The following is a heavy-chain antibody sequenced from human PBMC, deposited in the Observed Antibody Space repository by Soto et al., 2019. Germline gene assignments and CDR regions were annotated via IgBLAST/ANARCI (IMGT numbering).Heavy chain of an antibody. D-gene: IGHD3-9*01. J-gene: IGHJ6*02. Sequence: SVKVSCKASGGTFSSYAISWVRQAPGQGLEWMGGIIPIFGTANYTQKFQGRVTITADESTSTAYMELSSLRSEDTAVYYCARANYDILTGYLGDYYYYGMDVWGQGTTVTVSS. CDR1: GGTFSSYA. CDR2: IIPIFGTA. V-gene: IGHV1-69*13. CDR3: ARANYDILTGYLGDYYYYGMDV.